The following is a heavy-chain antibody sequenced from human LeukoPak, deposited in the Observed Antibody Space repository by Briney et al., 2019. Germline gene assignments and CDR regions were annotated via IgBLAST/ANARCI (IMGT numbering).Heavy chain of an antibody. Sequence: ASVKVSCKASGYTFTTYAIHWVRQAPGQRLEWMGWINAGNGNTKYSQKFQGRVTITRDTSASTAFMELSSLRSEDTAVYYCARDLWGPRGYLDYWGQGTLVTVSS. J-gene: IGHJ4*02. V-gene: IGHV1-3*01. CDR1: GYTFTTYA. CDR3: ARDLWGPRGYLDY. CDR2: INAGNGNT. D-gene: IGHD3-16*01.